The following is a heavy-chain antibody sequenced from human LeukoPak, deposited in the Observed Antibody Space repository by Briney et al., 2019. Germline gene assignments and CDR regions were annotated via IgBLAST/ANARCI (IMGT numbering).Heavy chain of an antibody. Sequence: PGGSLRLSCAASGFNLTDYWMSWVRQAPGKGLEWVANVKQDGSGEYYVDSVKGRFTISRDNAKNSLYLQMNSLRAEDTAVYYCARVNPYDFWSGYYWGSDYMDVWGKGTTVTVSS. CDR1: GFNLTDYW. J-gene: IGHJ6*03. D-gene: IGHD3-3*01. V-gene: IGHV3-7*01. CDR2: VKQDGSGE. CDR3: ARVNPYDFWSGYYWGSDYMDV.